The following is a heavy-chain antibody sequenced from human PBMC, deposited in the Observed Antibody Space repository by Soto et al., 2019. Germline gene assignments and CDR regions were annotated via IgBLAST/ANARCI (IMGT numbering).Heavy chain of an antibody. D-gene: IGHD5-12*01. V-gene: IGHV1-18*01. CDR1: GYTFINYH. CDR3: AKSPRGEMATD. J-gene: IGHJ4*02. Sequence: QVQLVQSGGEVKKPGASVTVSCKASGYTFINYHITWVRQAPGQGLEWMAWINTYNGMTDYAQKFQGRVTMTIDKSTSTAYMELRNLGSDDTAVYFGAKSPRGEMATDWGQGTLVTVSS. CDR2: INTYNGMT.